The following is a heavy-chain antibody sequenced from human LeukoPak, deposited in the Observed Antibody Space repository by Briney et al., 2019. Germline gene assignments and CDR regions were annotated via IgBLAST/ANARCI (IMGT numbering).Heavy chain of an antibody. Sequence: PSETLSLTCAVYGGSFSGYYWSWIRQPPGKGLEWIGEINHSGSTNYNPSLKSRVTISVDTSKNQFSLKLSSVTAADTAVYYCARGVLRFWRGYYMDVWGKGTTVTVSS. D-gene: IGHD3-3*01. J-gene: IGHJ6*03. CDR3: ARGVLRFWRGYYMDV. V-gene: IGHV4-34*01. CDR1: GGSFSGYY. CDR2: INHSGST.